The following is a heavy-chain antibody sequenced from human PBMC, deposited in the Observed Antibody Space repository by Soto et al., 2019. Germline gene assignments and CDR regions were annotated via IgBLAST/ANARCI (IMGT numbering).Heavy chain of an antibody. CDR3: ASLIRHSVIIPGYFNFSYSIDV. V-gene: IGHV4-39*01. D-gene: IGHD3-9*01. CDR1: GGSISISSYY. J-gene: IGHJ6*03. Sequence: SDTLSLTCTVSGGSISISSYYWGGIRQPPGKWLEWIGSIYYRGSTYYNPSLKSRVTISVDTSKNQFSLKLSSVTAADTAVYYCASLIRHSVIIPGYFNFSYSIDVWGKGTTVTVSS. CDR2: IYYRGST.